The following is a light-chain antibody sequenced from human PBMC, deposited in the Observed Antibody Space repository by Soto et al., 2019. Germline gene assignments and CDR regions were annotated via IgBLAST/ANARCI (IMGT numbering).Light chain of an antibody. CDR1: TSDY. CDR2: EVR. CDR3: CSHTSGNSLV. J-gene: IGLJ1*01. V-gene: IGLV2-14*01. Sequence: QSVLAQPPSVSASPGQSITISCTGTTSDYVSWYQQHPGNVPKVLIYEVRKRPSGISTRFSGSKSGDTASLTISGLQAEDEADYYCCSHTSGNSLVFGSGTKVTVL.